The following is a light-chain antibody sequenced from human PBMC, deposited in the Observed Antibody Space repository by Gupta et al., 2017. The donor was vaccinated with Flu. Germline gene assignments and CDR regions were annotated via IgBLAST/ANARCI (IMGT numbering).Light chain of an antibody. V-gene: IGLV2-14*01. Sequence: QSALTQTASVSGSPGQSITISCTGTGSDVGGYQYVSWYKQHPGKAPKLIIYEVSNRPSGVSERFSGSKSGNTASLTIAGLQDDDEADDYCSSYTSDSTGVFGGGTKVTVL. CDR1: GSDVGGYQY. CDR3: SSYTSDSTGV. CDR2: EVS. J-gene: IGLJ3*02.